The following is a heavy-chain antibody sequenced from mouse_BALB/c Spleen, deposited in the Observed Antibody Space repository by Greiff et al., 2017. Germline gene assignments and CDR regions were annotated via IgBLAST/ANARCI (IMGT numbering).Heavy chain of an antibody. D-gene: IGHD2-14*01. V-gene: IGHV1-69*02. J-gene: IGHJ4*01. CDR1: GYTFTSYW. Sequence: QVQLQQPGAELVKPGASVKLSCKASGYTFTSYWMHWVKQRPGQGLEWIGEIDPSDSYTNYNQKFKGKATLTVDKSSSTAYMQLSSLTSEDSAVYYCVYRYDDYAMDYWGQGTSVTVSS. CDR2: IDPSDSYT. CDR3: VYRYDDYAMDY.